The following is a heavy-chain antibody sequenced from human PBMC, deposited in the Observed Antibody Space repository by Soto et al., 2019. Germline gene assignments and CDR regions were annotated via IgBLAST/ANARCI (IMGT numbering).Heavy chain of an antibody. CDR2: LSGDGTTT. V-gene: IGHV3-23*01. Sequence: ESGGGLVQPGGSLRLSFTASGFTFSPYGMSWVRQAPGKGLEWVSSLSGDGTTTYYIDSVKGRFTISRDNSRNTLSLQMNSLRTEDTAVYYCAKDITFDSSAYNYWGQGILVTVSS. CDR3: AKDITFDSSAYNY. CDR1: GFTFSPYG. J-gene: IGHJ4*02. D-gene: IGHD3-22*01.